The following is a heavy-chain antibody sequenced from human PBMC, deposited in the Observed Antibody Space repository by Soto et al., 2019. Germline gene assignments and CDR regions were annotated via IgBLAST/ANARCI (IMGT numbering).Heavy chain of an antibody. CDR1: GYTFTSYG. CDR3: ARDYGSGSYMSWGLDY. J-gene: IGHJ4*02. D-gene: IGHD3-10*01. CDR2: ISAYNGNT. Sequence: QVQLVQSGAEVKKPGASVKVSCTASGYTFTSYGISWVRQAPGQGLEWMGWISAYNGNTNYAQKLQVRVTRTTDTATSTAYMELRSLRSDDTAVYYCARDYGSGSYMSWGLDYWGQGTLVTVSS. V-gene: IGHV1-18*01.